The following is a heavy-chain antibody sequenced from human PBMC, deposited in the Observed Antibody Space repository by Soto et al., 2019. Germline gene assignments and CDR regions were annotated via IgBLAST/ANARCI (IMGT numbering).Heavy chain of an antibody. CDR2: IKQDGSEE. CDR3: TKCYYDSSGCH. J-gene: IGHJ4*02. CDR1: GFTFSTHW. D-gene: IGHD3-22*01. Sequence: EVQLVESGGGLVQPGGSLRLSCAASGFTFSTHWMSWVRQAPGKGLEWVGNIKQDGSEEYYVDSVKGRFTISRDNAKNSLHLQMNNLRAEDTAVYYCTKCYYDSSGCHWGQGTLVTVSS. V-gene: IGHV3-7*01.